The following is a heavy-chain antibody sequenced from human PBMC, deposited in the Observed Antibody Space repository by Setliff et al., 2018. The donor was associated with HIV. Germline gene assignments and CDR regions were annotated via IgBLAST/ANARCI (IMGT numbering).Heavy chain of an antibody. Sequence: PSETLSLTCTVPGGSISSGIYYWIWIRQPAGKGLEWIGHVYTTGGTNYNPSLESRLTISVDTSRNQFSLRLSSVTAADTAVYYCARAPTGVTNAFDIWGQGTMVTVSS. CDR2: VYTTGGT. CDR1: GGSISSGIYY. D-gene: IGHD2-8*02. J-gene: IGHJ3*02. V-gene: IGHV4-61*09. CDR3: ARAPTGVTNAFDI.